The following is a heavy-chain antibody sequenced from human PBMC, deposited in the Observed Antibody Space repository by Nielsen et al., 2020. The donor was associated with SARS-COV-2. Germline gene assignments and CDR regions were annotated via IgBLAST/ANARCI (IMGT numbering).Heavy chain of an antibody. CDR1: GDSIGSYY. CDR2: IYYRGST. D-gene: IGHD4-17*01. Sequence: SETLSLTCTVSGDSIGSYYWSWIRQHPGKGLEWIGNIYYRGSTYYNPSLESRVTISIDTSKNQFSLKLSSVTAADTAVYYCARGPVSDEYGETVDWGQGTLVTVSS. V-gene: IGHV4-59*06. J-gene: IGHJ4*02. CDR3: ARGPVSDEYGETVD.